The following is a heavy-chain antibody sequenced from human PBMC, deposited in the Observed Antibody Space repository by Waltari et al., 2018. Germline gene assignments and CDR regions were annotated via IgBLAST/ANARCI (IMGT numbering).Heavy chain of an antibody. CDR3: ASMTSGYSSGWYPEYFQH. CDR1: GGSISSYY. D-gene: IGHD6-19*01. J-gene: IGHJ1*01. Sequence: QVQLQESGPGLVKPSETLSLTCTVSGGSISSYYWSWIRQPPGKGLEWIGYIYYSGSPNYNPSLKSRVTISVDTSKNQFSLKLSSVTAADTAVDYCASMTSGYSSGWYPEYFQHWGQGTLVTVSS. V-gene: IGHV4-59*01. CDR2: IYYSGSP.